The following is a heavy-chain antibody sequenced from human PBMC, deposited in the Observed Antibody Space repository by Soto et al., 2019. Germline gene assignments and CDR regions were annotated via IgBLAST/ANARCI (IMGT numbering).Heavy chain of an antibody. CDR1: GFTFTSSA. CDR2: IVVGSGNT. J-gene: IGHJ4*02. Sequence: GASVKVSCKASGFTFTSSAVQCVRQARGQRLEWIGWIVVGSGNTNYAQKFQERVTITRDMSTSTAYMELSSLRSEDTAVYYCAADTGYDSSGYNFDYWGQGTLVTVSS. D-gene: IGHD3-22*01. CDR3: AADTGYDSSGYNFDY. V-gene: IGHV1-58*01.